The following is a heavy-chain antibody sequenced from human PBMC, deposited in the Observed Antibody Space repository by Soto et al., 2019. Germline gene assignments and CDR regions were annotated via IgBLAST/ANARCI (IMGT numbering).Heavy chain of an antibody. D-gene: IGHD3-22*01. J-gene: IGHJ3*01. V-gene: IGHV3-7*04. CDR1: GFSFSSYW. Sequence: GGSLRLSCAASGFSFSSYWMSWVRQAPGKGLEWVANIKPDGSEGYYVDSVKGRFTLSRDNTKNSLYLQMNTLRAEDTAVYYCARGDYYDSNGPFSDAFDVWGQGTMVTLSS. CDR3: ARGDYYDSNGPFSDAFDV. CDR2: IKPDGSEG.